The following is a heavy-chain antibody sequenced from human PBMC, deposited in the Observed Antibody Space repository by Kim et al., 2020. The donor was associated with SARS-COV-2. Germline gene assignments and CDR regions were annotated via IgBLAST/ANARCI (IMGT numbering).Heavy chain of an antibody. CDR1: GFAVNNLA. V-gene: IGHV3-30*03. CDR3: ASWGDNVVVVPAALDT. Sequence: GGSLRLSCTVSGFAVNNLAMHWVRQAPGKGLEWVSFISFDGRNIYYADSVKGRFTISRDLSKNTLYLQMNSLRVQDSAVYYCASWGDNVVVVPAALDTWG. J-gene: IGHJ5*01. D-gene: IGHD2-21*01. CDR2: ISFDGRNI.